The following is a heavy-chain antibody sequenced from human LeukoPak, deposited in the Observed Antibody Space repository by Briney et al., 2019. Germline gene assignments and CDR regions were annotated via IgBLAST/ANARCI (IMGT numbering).Heavy chain of an antibody. CDR3: ARPISCSATTCSDSFHV. J-gene: IGHJ3*01. Sequence: SETLSLTCAVYGGSFSGYYWSWIRQPPGKGLEWIGEINHSGSTNYNPSLKSRVTISVDTSKSQFSLKLSSVTAADTAVYYCARPISCSATTCSDSFHVWGQGTMVTVSS. V-gene: IGHV4-34*01. CDR2: INHSGST. CDR1: GGSFSGYY. D-gene: IGHD2-2*01.